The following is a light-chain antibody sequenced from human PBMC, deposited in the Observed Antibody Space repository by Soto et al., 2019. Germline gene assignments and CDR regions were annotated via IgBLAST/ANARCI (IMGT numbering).Light chain of an antibody. CDR3: AAWDDSLNGPV. J-gene: IGLJ2*01. V-gene: IGLV1-44*01. CDR2: SNN. CDR1: SSNIGSNT. Sequence: QSVLTQPPSASGTPGQRVTISCSGSSSNIGSNTVNWYQQLPGTAPKLLIYSNNQRPSGVPDRFSGSKSGTSASLAISGLQSEDGADYYCAAWDDSLNGPVFGGGTKVTAL.